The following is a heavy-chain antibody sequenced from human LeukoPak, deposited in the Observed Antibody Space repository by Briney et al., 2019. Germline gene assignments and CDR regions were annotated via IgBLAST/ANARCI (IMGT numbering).Heavy chain of an antibody. V-gene: IGHV3-21*01. CDR2: ISSSSSYI. CDR1: GFTFSSYS. D-gene: IGHD6-19*01. J-gene: IGHJ4*02. Sequence: GGSLRPSCAASGFTFSSYSMNWVRQAPGKGLEWVSSISSSSSYIYYADSVKGRFTISRDNAKNSLYLQMNSLRAEDTTVYYCASLPGYSSGWSDYWGQGTLVTVSS. CDR3: ASLPGYSSGWSDY.